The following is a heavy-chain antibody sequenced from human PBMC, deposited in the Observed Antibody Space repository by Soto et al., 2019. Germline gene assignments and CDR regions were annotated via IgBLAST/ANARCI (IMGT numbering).Heavy chain of an antibody. D-gene: IGHD2-2*02. J-gene: IGHJ5*02. CDR2: IIPIFGTA. CDR1: GGTFSSYA. V-gene: IGHV1-69*05. CDR3: TRGRYCTSSSCYNSRFDP. Sequence: SVKVSCKASGGTFSSYAISWVRQAPGQGLEWMGGIIPIFGTANYAQKFQGRVTISRDNAKNTLYLQVNSLRAEDTAVYYCTRGRYCTSSSCYNSRFDPWGQGTLVTVSS.